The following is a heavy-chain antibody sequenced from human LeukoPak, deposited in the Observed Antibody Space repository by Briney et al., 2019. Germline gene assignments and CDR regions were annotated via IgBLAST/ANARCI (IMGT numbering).Heavy chain of an antibody. CDR3: TRRGSGVDY. V-gene: IGHV3-73*01. Sequence: GGSLRLSCAASGFTFSGSAMHWVRQASGKGLEWGGRIRSKANSYTTAYAASVKGSFTISRDDSKNTAYLQMNSLKTEDTAVYYCTRRGSGVDYWGQGTLVTVSS. J-gene: IGHJ4*02. CDR1: GFTFSGSA. D-gene: IGHD6-19*01. CDR2: IRSKANSYTT.